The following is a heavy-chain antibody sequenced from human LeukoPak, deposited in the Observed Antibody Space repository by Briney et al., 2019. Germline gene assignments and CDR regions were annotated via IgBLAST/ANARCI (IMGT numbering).Heavy chain of an antibody. Sequence: AGGSLRLSCAASGFIFNTYTMNWVRQAPGKGLEWVSSISSRSSYIYYADSVKGRFTISRDNAKNSLYLQLNSLRAEDTAVYYCARERSSGYVFDVWGQGTMVTVS. CDR3: ARERSSGYVFDV. J-gene: IGHJ3*01. CDR2: ISSRSSYI. CDR1: GFIFNTYT. V-gene: IGHV3-21*01. D-gene: IGHD6-19*01.